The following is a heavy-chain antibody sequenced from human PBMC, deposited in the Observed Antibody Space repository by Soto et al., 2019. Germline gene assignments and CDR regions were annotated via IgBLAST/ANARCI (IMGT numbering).Heavy chain of an antibody. V-gene: IGHV3-74*01. CDR3: AREWENYYDSSGYLDY. CDR1: GFTFSSYW. Sequence: GGSLRLSCAASGFTFSSYWMHWVRQAPGKGLVWVSRINSDGSSTSYADSVKGRFTNSRDNAKNTLYLQMNSLRAEDTAVYYCAREWENYYDSSGYLDYWGQGTLVTVSS. J-gene: IGHJ4*02. D-gene: IGHD3-22*01. CDR2: INSDGSST.